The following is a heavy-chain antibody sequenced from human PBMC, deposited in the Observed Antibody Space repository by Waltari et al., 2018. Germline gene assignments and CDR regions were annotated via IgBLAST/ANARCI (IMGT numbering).Heavy chain of an antibody. CDR2: FDPEDGET. Sequence: QVQLLQSGAEVKKPGAYVKVSCTVSGYTLPELSMHWVRQGPGKGLEWMGGFDPEDGETIYVQKFQGRVTMTEDTSTDTAYMELSSLRFEDTAVYYCATVVIFGVVIEYFQHWGQGTLVTVSS. D-gene: IGHD3-3*01. V-gene: IGHV1-24*01. CDR3: ATVVIFGVVIEYFQH. CDR1: GYTLPELS. J-gene: IGHJ1*01.